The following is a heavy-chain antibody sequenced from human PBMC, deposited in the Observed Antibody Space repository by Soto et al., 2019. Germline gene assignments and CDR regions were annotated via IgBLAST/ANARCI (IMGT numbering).Heavy chain of an antibody. CDR2: ISSSGSTI. J-gene: IGHJ3*02. CDR3: ASGASGSYYNAFDI. Sequence: GGSLRLSCAASGFTFSDYYMSWIRQAPGKGLEWVSYISSSGSTIYYADSVKGRFTISRDNAKNSLYLQMNSLRAEDTAVYYCASGASGSYYNAFDIWGQGTMVTVSS. D-gene: IGHD1-26*01. V-gene: IGHV3-11*01. CDR1: GFTFSDYY.